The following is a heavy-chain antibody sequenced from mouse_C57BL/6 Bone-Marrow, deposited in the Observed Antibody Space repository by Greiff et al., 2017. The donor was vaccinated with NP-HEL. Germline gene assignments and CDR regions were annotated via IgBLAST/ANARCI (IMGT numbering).Heavy chain of an antibody. CDR3: ARWVGVRLYYYAMDY. CDR1: GYTFTSYG. V-gene: IGHV1-81*01. D-gene: IGHD2-14*01. J-gene: IGHJ4*01. Sequence: VQLQQSGAELARPGASVKLSCKASGYTFTSYGISWVKQRTGQGLEWIGEIYPRSGNTYYNEKFKGKATLTADKSSSTAYMELRSLTSEDSAVYFCARWVGVRLYYYAMDYWGQGTSVTVSS. CDR2: IYPRSGNT.